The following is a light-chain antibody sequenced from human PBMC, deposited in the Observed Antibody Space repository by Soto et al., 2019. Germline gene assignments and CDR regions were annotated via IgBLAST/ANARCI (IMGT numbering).Light chain of an antibody. J-gene: IGKJ1*01. CDR3: VQGTQWPGT. CDR2: QVS. V-gene: IGKV2-30*01. CDR1: QSLVFRDGNTY. Sequence: DIVMTQSPVPLPVTLGQPAYISCRSSQSLVFRDGNTYLNWFQQRPGQSPRRLIYQVSNRDSGVPDRFSGSGSGTDFTLKISSVEAEDVAVYYCVQGTQWPGTFGQGTKVDIK.